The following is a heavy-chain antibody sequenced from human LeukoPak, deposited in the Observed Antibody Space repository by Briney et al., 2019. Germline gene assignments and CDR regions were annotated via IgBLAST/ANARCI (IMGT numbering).Heavy chain of an antibody. CDR3: AKAYSRGWTTVVTLYFDY. D-gene: IGHD4-23*01. CDR1: GFTFDDYA. J-gene: IGHJ4*02. V-gene: IGHV3-9*01. CDR2: ISWNSGSI. Sequence: GGSLRLSCAASGFTFDDYAMHWVRQAPGKGLEWVSGISWNSGSIGYADSVKGRFTISRDNAKNSLYLQMNSLRAEDTALYYCAKAYSRGWTTVVTLYFDYWGQGTLVTVSS.